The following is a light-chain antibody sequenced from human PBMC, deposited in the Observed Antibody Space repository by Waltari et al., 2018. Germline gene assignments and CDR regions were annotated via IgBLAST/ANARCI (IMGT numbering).Light chain of an antibody. Sequence: QSVLTQPPSASGTPGQRVTISCSGSSSHTGGNSVNCYRQVPGTAPKLLIHSNGLRPSGVPDRFSGSKSGTSASLAISGLQSEDEADYYCVAWDDTLSGMVFGGGTKLTVL. CDR3: VAWDDTLSGMV. CDR2: SNG. J-gene: IGLJ3*02. CDR1: SSHTGGNS. V-gene: IGLV1-44*01.